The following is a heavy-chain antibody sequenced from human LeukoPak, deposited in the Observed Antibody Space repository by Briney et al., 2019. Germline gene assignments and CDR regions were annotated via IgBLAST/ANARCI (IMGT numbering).Heavy chain of an antibody. CDR3: AYGSGSYYSSPADV. CDR1: GYTFTGYY. V-gene: IGHV1-69*13. J-gene: IGHJ6*04. CDR2: IIPIFGTA. D-gene: IGHD3-10*01. Sequence: ASVKVSCKASGYTFTGYYMHWVRQAPGQGLEWMGGIIPIFGTANYAQKFQGRVTITADESTSTAYMELSSLRSEDTAVYYCAYGSGSYYSSPADVWGKGTTVTISS.